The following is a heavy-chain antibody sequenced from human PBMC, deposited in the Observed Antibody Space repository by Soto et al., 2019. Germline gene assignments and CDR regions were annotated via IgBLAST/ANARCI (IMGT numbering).Heavy chain of an antibody. CDR3: AKNGPAYADAFDS. D-gene: IGHD2-8*01. Sequence: PGGSLRLSXSASGFIFASYAMSWVRQAPGKGLEWVSVISGSAGTTDYAGSVTGRFTISRDNSKNTLYLHMNSLKGEDTAVYYCAKNGPAYADAFDSWGQGTMVTVSS. J-gene: IGHJ3*01. CDR2: ISGSAGTT. V-gene: IGHV3-23*01. CDR1: GFIFASYA.